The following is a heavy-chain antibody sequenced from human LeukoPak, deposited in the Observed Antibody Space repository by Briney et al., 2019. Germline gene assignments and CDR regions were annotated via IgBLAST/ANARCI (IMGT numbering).Heavy chain of an antibody. CDR3: ARDASIVGATFDAFDI. CDR1: GYTFTSYD. J-gene: IGHJ3*02. Sequence: ASVKVSCKASGYTFTSYDISWVRQAPGRGLEWMGWISAYNGNTNYAQKLQGRVTMTTDTSTSTAYMELRSLRSDDTAVYYCARDASIVGATFDAFDIWGQGTMVTVSS. D-gene: IGHD1-26*01. CDR2: ISAYNGNT. V-gene: IGHV1-18*01.